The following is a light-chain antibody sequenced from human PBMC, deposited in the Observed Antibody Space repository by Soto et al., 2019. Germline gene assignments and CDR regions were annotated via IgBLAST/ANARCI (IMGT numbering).Light chain of an antibody. V-gene: IGKV3-15*01. Sequence: EIVMTQSPATLSVSPGERATLSCRASQSVRSNLAWYQQKPGQAPRLLIYGASTRATGIPARFSGSGSGTDFTLTISSLQSEDFAVYYCQQYNNWPMTFGQGTKVEIK. CDR1: QSVRSN. CDR2: GAS. CDR3: QQYNNWPMT. J-gene: IGKJ1*01.